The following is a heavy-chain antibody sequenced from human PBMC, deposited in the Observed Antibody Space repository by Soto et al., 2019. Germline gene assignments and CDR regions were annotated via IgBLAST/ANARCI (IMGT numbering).Heavy chain of an antibody. CDR1: GFTLSRFY. J-gene: IGHJ4*02. CDR3: VRDPAAIGRSCFGGDCLPLF. V-gene: IGHV3-7*01. CDR2: INQNGRER. Sequence: EVQLVESGGGLVQPGGSLRLSCAASGFTLSRFYVGWVRQAPGKGLEWVSNINQNGRERNYVDSVKGRFTISRDNAKNSLFLQMDFLGVDETAVYYCVRDPAAIGRSCFGGDCLPLFGDQGTVVTVSS. D-gene: IGHD2-21*01.